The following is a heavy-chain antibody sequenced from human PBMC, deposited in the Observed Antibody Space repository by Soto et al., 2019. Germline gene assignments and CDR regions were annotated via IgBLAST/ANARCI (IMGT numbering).Heavy chain of an antibody. D-gene: IGHD5-18*01. J-gene: IGHJ4*02. V-gene: IGHV3-53*01. Sequence: GGSLRLSCAASGLTVSSSYMSWVRQAPGKGLQWVSVIYSAGSTYYANSVKGRFTISRDISTNMVYLQMSSLTDEDTAVYYCARASEPEYSSAIFFDIWGQGALVTVSS. CDR2: IYSAGST. CDR1: GLTVSSSY. CDR3: ARASEPEYSSAIFFDI.